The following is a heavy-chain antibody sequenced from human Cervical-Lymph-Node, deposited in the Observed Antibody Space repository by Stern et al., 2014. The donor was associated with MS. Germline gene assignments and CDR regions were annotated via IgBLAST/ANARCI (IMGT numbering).Heavy chain of an antibody. J-gene: IGHJ6*02. CDR1: GYIFTGYY. CDR2: INPNTGGT. Sequence: QMQLVQSGAEVKKPGASVKVSCKTSGYIFTGYYIHWVRQAPGQGLEWMAWINPNTGGTKYAQKFQGRVTMRRDTSISTAYVDLTSLTSDASAVYYCARDQRCITIFGVVTDYYYLGMDVWGQGTTVTVSS. V-gene: IGHV1-2*02. D-gene: IGHD3-3*01. CDR3: ARDQRCITIFGVVTDYYYLGMDV.